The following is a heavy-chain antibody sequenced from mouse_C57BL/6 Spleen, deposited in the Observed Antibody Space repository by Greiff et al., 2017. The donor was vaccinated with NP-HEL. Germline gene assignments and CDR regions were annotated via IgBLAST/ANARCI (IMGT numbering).Heavy chain of an antibody. D-gene: IGHD1-1*02. V-gene: IGHV14-4*01. J-gene: IGHJ4*01. CDR3: TTPYGDSYYYAMDY. CDR2: IDPENGDT. CDR1: GFNIKDDY. Sequence: EVKLQESGAELVRPGASVKLSCTASGFNIKDDYMHWVKQRPEQGLEWIGWIDPENGDTEYASKFQGKATITADTSSNTAYLQLSSLTSEDTAVYYCTTPYGDSYYYAMDYWGQGTSVTVSS.